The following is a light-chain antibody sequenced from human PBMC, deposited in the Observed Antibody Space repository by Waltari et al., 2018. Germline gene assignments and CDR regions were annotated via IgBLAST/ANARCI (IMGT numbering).Light chain of an antibody. CDR2: KIS. CDR1: QSLVYSDGNIY. CDR3: MHGGHWPYT. Sequence: VVLTQSPLSLPVTLGQPASISFSPSQSLVYSDGNIYLNWFHQRPGQSPRRLIYKISNRDSGVPDRFSGSGSGTDFTLKISRVEAEDVGIYYCMHGGHWPYTFGQGTKLEIK. V-gene: IGKV2-30*01. J-gene: IGKJ2*01.